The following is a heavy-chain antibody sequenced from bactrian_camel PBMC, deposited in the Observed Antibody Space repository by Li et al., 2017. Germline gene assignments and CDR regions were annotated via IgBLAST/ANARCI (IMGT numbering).Heavy chain of an antibody. D-gene: IGHD4*01. CDR3: AATDRSVDYCTSGHFGTYNY. Sequence: HVQLVESGGALVQAGGSLRLACVASGYSERPNCVGWFRQAPGKEREGIAYIETGAGSVEYEDSVKGRFHVSHDNAKKMVWLQMNSLKPEDTAMYYCAATDRSVDYCTSGHFGTYNYYGQGTQVTVS. CDR1: GYSERPNC. J-gene: IGHJ4*01. V-gene: IGHV3S63*01. CDR2: IETGAGSV.